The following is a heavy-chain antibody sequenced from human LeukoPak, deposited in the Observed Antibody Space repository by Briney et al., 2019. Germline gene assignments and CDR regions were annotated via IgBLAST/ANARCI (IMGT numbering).Heavy chain of an antibody. Sequence: NPSETLSLTCTVSGGSISSYYWSWIRQPPGKGLEWTGYIYYSGSTNYNPSLKSRVTISVDTSKNQFSLKLSSVTAADTAVYYCARDGSSSWPAYNWFDPWGQGTLVTVSS. J-gene: IGHJ5*02. CDR3: ARDGSSSWPAYNWFDP. D-gene: IGHD6-13*01. V-gene: IGHV4-59*01. CDR2: IYYSGST. CDR1: GGSISSYY.